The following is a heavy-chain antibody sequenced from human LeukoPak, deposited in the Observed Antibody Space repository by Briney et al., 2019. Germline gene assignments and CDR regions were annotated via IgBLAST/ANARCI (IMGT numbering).Heavy chain of an antibody. Sequence: GGSLRLSCVASGFTFSTFAMSWVRQAPGKGLEWVSGIGNTETYYAYAVKCRVTISRDKSKNTIYLHMNNLRAEDTALYYCAKDGQAFNSNWDYFDSWGQGTLVTVSS. D-gene: IGHD7-27*01. CDR1: GFTFSTFA. CDR3: AKDGQAFNSNWDYFDS. CDR2: IGNTET. V-gene: IGHV3-23*01. J-gene: IGHJ4*02.